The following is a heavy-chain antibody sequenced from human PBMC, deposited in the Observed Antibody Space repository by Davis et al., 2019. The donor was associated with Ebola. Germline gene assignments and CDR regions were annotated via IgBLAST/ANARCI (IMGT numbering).Heavy chain of an antibody. V-gene: IGHV3-23*01. CDR2: IIGSGVST. D-gene: IGHD6-13*01. Sequence: GESLKISCAASGFTVSSNYFIWVRQAPGKGLEWVSAIIGSGVSTYYADSVKGRFTISRANSKNTLYLQMNSLRAEDTAVYDCAKLPAAGYYYYGMDVWGQGTTVTVSS. J-gene: IGHJ6*02. CDR1: GFTVSSNY. CDR3: AKLPAAGYYYYGMDV.